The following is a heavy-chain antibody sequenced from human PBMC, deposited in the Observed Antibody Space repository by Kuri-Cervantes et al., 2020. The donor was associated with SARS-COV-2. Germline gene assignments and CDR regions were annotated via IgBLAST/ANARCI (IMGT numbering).Heavy chain of an antibody. CDR2: INPSGGST. V-gene: IGHV1-46*01. D-gene: IGHD5-12*01. CDR3: AREPGIVATINYYYYGMDV. CDR1: GYTFTSYY. J-gene: IGHJ6*02. Sequence: ASVKVSCKASGYTFTSYYMHWVRQAPGQGLEWMGIINPSGGSTSYAQKFQGRVTMTRDTSTSTVYMELSSLRSEDTAVYYCAREPGIVATINYYYYGMDVWGQGTTVTVSS.